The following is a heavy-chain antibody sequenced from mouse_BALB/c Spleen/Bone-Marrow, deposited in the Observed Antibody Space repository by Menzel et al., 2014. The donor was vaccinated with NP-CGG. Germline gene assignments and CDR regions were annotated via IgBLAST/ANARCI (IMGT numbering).Heavy chain of an antibody. V-gene: IGHV14-3*02. Sequence: EVMLVASGAELVKPGASVKLSCTASGFNIKDTYMHWVKQRPEQGLEWIGRIDPANGNTKYDPKFQGKATITADTSSNTAYLQLSSLTSEDTAVYYCARWEYYAMDYWGQETSVTVSS. CDR3: ARWEYYAMDY. D-gene: IGHD4-1*01. CDR1: GFNIKDTY. J-gene: IGHJ4*01. CDR2: IDPANGNT.